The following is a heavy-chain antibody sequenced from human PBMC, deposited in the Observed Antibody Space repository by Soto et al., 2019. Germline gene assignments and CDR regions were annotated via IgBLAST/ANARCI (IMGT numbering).Heavy chain of an antibody. Sequence: SETLSLTCTVSGGSISSYYWSWIRQPPGKGLEWIGYIYYSGSTNYNPSLKSRVTVSVDTSKNQFSLKLSSVTAADTAVYYCARDRYSSSWQNWFDPWGQGTLVTVSS. V-gene: IGHV4-59*01. D-gene: IGHD6-13*01. CDR3: ARDRYSSSWQNWFDP. J-gene: IGHJ5*02. CDR1: GGSISSYY. CDR2: IYYSGST.